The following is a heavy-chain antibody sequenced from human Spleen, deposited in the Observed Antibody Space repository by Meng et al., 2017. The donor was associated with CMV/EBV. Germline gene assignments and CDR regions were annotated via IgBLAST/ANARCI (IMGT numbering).Heavy chain of an antibody. CDR2: INHSGST. D-gene: IGHD2-2*01. CDR3: ARVPSLGYCSSTSCPRGTYFDY. CDR1: YD. Sequence: YDWSWIRQSPGKGLEWIGEINHSGSTNYNPSLKSRVTISVDTSKNQFSLKLSSVTAADTAVYYCARVPSLGYCSSTSCPRGTYFDYWGQGTLVTVSS. V-gene: IGHV4-34*01. J-gene: IGHJ4*02.